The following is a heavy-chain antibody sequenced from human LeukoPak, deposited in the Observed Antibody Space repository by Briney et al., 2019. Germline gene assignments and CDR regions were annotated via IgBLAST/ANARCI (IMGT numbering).Heavy chain of an antibody. D-gene: IGHD3-22*01. J-gene: IGHJ3*02. Sequence: GGSLRLSCAASGFTFDDYAMHWVRQAPGKGLEWVSGISGSGGSTYYADSVKGRFTISRDNSKNTLYLQMNSLRAEDTAVYYCAKDTRITMIVVVIPDAFDIWGQGTMVTVSS. CDR1: GFTFDDYA. V-gene: IGHV3-23*01. CDR3: AKDTRITMIVVVIPDAFDI. CDR2: ISGSGGST.